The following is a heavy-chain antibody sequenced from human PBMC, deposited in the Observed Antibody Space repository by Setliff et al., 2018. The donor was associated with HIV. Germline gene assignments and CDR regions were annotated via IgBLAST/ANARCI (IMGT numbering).Heavy chain of an antibody. CDR3: VRNKLSDAFDV. CDR2: INTYNGNT. V-gene: IGHV1-18*01. D-gene: IGHD1-1*01. Sequence: VASVKVSCKASGYTFSTYGISWVRQAPGHGLEWMGWINTYNGNTNYAQKVKGRVTMTTDTSTSTAYLELRSLRSDDTAVYFCVRNKLSDAFDVWGPGTVVTVSS. J-gene: IGHJ3*01. CDR1: GYTFSTYG.